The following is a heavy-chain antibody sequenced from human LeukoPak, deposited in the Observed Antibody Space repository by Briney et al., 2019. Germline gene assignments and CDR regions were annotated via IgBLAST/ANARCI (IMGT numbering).Heavy chain of an antibody. CDR3: ARKDDSCGYPFDY. CDR2: IHSDGSDT. V-gene: IGHV3-74*01. D-gene: IGHD3-22*01. Sequence: TGGSLRLSCAASGFIFSSYWMHWVRQAPGKGLVWVSRIHSDGSDTTYADSVKGRFTISRDNAKNTLYLQMNSPRPEDTALYFCARKDDSCGYPFDYWGQGTLVTVSP. J-gene: IGHJ4*02. CDR1: GFIFSSYW.